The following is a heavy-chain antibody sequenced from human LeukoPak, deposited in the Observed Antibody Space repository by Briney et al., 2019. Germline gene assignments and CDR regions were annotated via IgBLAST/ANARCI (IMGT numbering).Heavy chain of an antibody. CDR1: GYSISSGY. J-gene: IGHJ4*02. V-gene: IGHV3-30*03. D-gene: IGHD3-10*01. Sequence: LSLTCTVSGYSISSGYYWGWIRQPPGKGLEWVAIISYDGSNEYYADSVKGRFTISRDNAKNSLNLQMNSLRAEDTAVYYCARGTLYYGSENYDYWGQGTLVTVSS. CDR3: ARGTLYYGSENYDY. CDR2: ISYDGSNE.